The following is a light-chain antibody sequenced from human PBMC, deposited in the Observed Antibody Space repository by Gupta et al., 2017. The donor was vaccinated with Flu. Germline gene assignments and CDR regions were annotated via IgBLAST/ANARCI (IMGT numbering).Light chain of an antibody. CDR3: AVWDDSLNGWV. Sequence: QSVLTQPPSASGTPGQRVTISCSGRSSNIGSNPVNWYQQLPGTAPKLLIYNNSQRPSGVPDRFSGSKSGTSASLAVSGLQSEDEADYYCAVWDDSLNGWVFGGGTKLTVL. CDR1: SSNIGSNP. J-gene: IGLJ3*02. V-gene: IGLV1-44*01. CDR2: NNS.